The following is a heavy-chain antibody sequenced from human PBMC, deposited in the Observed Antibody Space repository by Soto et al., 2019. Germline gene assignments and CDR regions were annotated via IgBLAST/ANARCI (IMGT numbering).Heavy chain of an antibody. Sequence: GGSLRLSCAASGFTFSSYAMSWVRQAPGKGLEWVSAISGSGGSTYYGDSVRGRFTISRDKSKNTLYLEMNSLRPEDTAVYYCAKSKAMGGNDFEVDHWGQGTLVTVSS. CDR2: ISGSGGST. D-gene: IGHD3-9*01. V-gene: IGHV3-23*01. CDR1: GFTFSSYA. CDR3: AKSKAMGGNDFEVDH. J-gene: IGHJ4*02.